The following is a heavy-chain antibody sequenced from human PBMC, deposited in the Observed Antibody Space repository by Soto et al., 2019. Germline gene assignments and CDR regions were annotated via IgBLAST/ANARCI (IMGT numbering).Heavy chain of an antibody. CDR2: ISGSGGNT. V-gene: IGHV3-23*01. D-gene: IGHD3-3*02. CDR1: GFTFSSYA. Sequence: EVQLLESGGGLVQPGGSLRLSCAASGFTFSSYAMSWVRQAPGKGLEWVSAISGSGGNTYYADSVKGRFTISRDSSMNTLYLQMNSLRAEDTAVYYCAKVPIFGVVSRSYGMDVWGQGTTVTVSS. J-gene: IGHJ6*02. CDR3: AKVPIFGVVSRSYGMDV.